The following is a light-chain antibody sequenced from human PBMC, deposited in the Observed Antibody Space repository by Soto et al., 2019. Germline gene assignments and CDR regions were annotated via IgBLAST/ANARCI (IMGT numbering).Light chain of an antibody. CDR1: SSDIGGYYY. CDR3: TSYSSSSTFYV. V-gene: IGLV2-14*01. CDR2: QVS. Sequence: QSGLTQPASVSGSPGQSITISCTGTSSDIGGYYYVSWYQHLPGKAPKLMIYQVSNRPSGVSYRFSGSKSGNTAPLTISGLQAEDEADYYCTSYSSSSTFYVFGTGTKVT. J-gene: IGLJ1*01.